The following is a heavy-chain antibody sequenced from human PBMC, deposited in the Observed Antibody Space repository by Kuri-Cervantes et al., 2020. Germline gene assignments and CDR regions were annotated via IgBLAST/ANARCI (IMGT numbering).Heavy chain of an antibody. CDR1: GITLSSNG. D-gene: IGHD4-17*01. CDR3: ARGVVGDYAFDY. CDR2: IGTAGDT. V-gene: IGHV3-13*01. J-gene: IGHJ4*02. Sequence: GESLKISCAASGITLSSNGMHWVRQATGKGLEWVSAIGTAGDTYYPGSVKGRFTISRENAKNSLYLQMNSLRAGDTAVYYCARGVVGDYAFDYWGQGTLVTVSS.